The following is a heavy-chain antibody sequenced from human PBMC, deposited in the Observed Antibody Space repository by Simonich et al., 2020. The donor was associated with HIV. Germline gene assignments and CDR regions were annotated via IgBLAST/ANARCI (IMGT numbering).Heavy chain of an antibody. Sequence: QLQLQESGPGLVKPSETLSLTCTVSGGSISSSSYYWDWFRQPPGKGREWIGRIYYSGGTYYNPSLKSRVTISVDTAKNQFSLKLSSVTAADTAVYYCAKVGATTAIIDYWGQGTLVTVSS. V-gene: IGHV4-39*01. CDR3: AKVGATTAIIDY. D-gene: IGHD1-26*01. J-gene: IGHJ4*02. CDR2: IYYSGGT. CDR1: GGSISSSSYY.